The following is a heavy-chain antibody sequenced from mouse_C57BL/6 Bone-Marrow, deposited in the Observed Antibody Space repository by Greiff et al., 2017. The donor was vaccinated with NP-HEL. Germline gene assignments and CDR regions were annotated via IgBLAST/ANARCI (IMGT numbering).Heavy chain of an antibody. D-gene: IGHD1-1*01. V-gene: IGHV2-6*01. CDR3: ASYTVVPFAY. J-gene: IGHJ3*01. CDR2: IWGVGST. CDR1: GFSLTSYG. Sequence: VKLMESGPGLVAPSQSLSITCTVSGFSLTSYGVDWVRQSPGKGLEWLGVIWGVGSTNYNSALKSRLSISKDNSKSQVFLKMNSLQTDDTAMYYCASYTVVPFAYWGQGTLVTVSA.